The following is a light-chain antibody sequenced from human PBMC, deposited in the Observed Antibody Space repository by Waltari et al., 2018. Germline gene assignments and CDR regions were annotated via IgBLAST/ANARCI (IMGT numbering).Light chain of an antibody. J-gene: IGKJ2*02. V-gene: IGKV4-1*01. Sequence: IVLTQSPDSLALSLGERATISCRSSPSVLSSTNSNNYLAWYQQRPGQPPNLLFYWASTRGSGVPDRFDGSGSWTDFTLTISSLQAEDLAVYYCQQYYTTPCSFGQGTRLEIK. CDR3: QQYYTTPCS. CDR2: WAS. CDR1: PSVLSSTNSNNY.